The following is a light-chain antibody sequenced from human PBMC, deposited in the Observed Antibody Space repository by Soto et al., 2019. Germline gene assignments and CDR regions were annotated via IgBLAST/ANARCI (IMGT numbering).Light chain of an antibody. V-gene: IGLV1-44*01. CDR3: AAWDDSLNGVI. J-gene: IGLJ2*01. Sequence: QSVRTQPPSASGTPGQRVTISCYGSSSNIGSNTVNWYQQVPGTAPKLLIYNNNQRPSGVPDRFSGSKSGTSVSLAISGLQSEDEADYYCAAWDDSLNGVIFGGGTKLTVL. CDR2: NNN. CDR1: SSNIGSNT.